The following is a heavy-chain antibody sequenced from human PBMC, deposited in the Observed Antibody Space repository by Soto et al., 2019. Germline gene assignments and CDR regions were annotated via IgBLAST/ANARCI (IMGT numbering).Heavy chain of an antibody. CDR1: GYTFTSYG. D-gene: IGHD6-19*01. CDR2: ISAYNGNT. V-gene: IGHV1-18*01. J-gene: IGHJ4*02. Sequence: ASVKVSCKASGYTFTSYGISWVRQAPGQGLEWMGWISAYNGNTNYAQKLQGRVTMTTDTSTSTAYMELRSLRSDDTAVYYCARDSGVAVVAYYFDYWGQGTLVTVSS. CDR3: ARDSGVAVVAYYFDY.